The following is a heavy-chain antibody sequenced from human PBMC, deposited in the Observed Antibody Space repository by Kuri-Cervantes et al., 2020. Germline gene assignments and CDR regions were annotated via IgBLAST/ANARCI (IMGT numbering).Heavy chain of an antibody. CDR3: AKVGDGIVVIPAAPRPFYMDV. J-gene: IGHJ6*03. CDR2: ISFDGSIK. Sequence: GGSLRLSCAASGFTFSSYGMHWVRQAPGKGLEWVAVISFDGSIKYYADSVRGRFTVSRDNSKNTLYLQMNSLRAEDTAVYYCAKVGDGIVVIPAAPRPFYMDVWGKGTTVTVSS. CDR1: GFTFSSYG. D-gene: IGHD2-2*01. V-gene: IGHV3-30*18.